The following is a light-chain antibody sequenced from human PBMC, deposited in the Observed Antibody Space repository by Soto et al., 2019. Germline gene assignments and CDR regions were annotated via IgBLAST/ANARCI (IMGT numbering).Light chain of an antibody. J-gene: IGKJ5*01. CDR1: QGINTF. Sequence: IPLTPSPSSLSPSVWGRGTLTFRASQGINTFLAWYQQKAGKAPKLLIYAASTLQSGVPSRFSGSGSGTDFTLTISSLQSEDFATYYCQQLNSYPITFGQGTRLEI. CDR2: AAS. V-gene: IGKV1-9*01. CDR3: QQLNSYPIT.